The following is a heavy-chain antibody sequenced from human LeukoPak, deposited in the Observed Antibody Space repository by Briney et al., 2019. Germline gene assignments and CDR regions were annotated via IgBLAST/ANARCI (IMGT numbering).Heavy chain of an antibody. D-gene: IGHD3-22*01. CDR3: AQSYDSSGYGY. CDR2: ISGSGGST. J-gene: IGHJ4*02. Sequence: PGGSLRLTCAASGFTFDNYAMTWFRQAPGKGLEWVSGISGSGGSTFYPDSVKGRFTISRDNSKNTLYLQMNSLRVEDTAVYYCAQSYDSSGYGYWGQGTLVTVSS. CDR1: GFTFDNYA. V-gene: IGHV3-23*01.